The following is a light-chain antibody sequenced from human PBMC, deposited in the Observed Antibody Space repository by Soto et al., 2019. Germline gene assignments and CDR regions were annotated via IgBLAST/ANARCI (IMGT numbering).Light chain of an antibody. CDR2: GAS. V-gene: IGKV3-15*01. Sequence: DIVMTQSPASLSVSPGEGVTLSCRASQSVGNDLAWYQQIAGQAPRLLIYGASTRATGVPARFSGSCSGTVLPFTISCLMSEDFAVYYCQQYYNLPAAWTFGQGTRVDIK. CDR3: QQYYNLPAAWT. J-gene: IGKJ1*01. CDR1: QSVGND.